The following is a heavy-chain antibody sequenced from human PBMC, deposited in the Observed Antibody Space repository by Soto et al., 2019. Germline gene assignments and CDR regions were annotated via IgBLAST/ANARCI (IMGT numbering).Heavy chain of an antibody. CDR3: ARTIGAVTATDAFDI. CDR1: GGSLSSYY. V-gene: IGHV4-59*08. Sequence: PSETLSLTCTVPGGSLSSYYWSWVRQPPGKGLEWIGYIYYSGSTNYHPSIKSRVTISVDTSKNQFSMKLSSVTAADTAVYYCARTIGAVTATDAFDIWGQGTMVTVSS. J-gene: IGHJ3*02. D-gene: IGHD3-3*01. CDR2: IYYSGST.